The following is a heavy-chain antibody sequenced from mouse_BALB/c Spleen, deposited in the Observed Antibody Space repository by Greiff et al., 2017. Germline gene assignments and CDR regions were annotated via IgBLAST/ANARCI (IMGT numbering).Heavy chain of an antibody. CDR3: ARECLITTVVATDWYFDV. D-gene: IGHD1-1*01. Sequence: EVQLQESGPGLVKPSQSLSLTCTVTGYSITSDYAWNWIRQFPGNKLEWMGYISYSGSTSYNPSLKSRISITRDTSKNQFFLQLNSVTTEDTATYYCARECLITTVVATDWYFDVWGAGTTVTVSS. J-gene: IGHJ1*01. CDR2: ISYSGST. CDR1: GYSITSDYA. V-gene: IGHV3-2*02.